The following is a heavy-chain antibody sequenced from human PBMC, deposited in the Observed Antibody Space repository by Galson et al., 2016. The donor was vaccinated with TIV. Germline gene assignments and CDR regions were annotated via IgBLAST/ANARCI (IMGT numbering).Heavy chain of an antibody. CDR3: ARSQSCGGDCYYFDY. Sequence: SVKVSCKASGYTVTTYYMHWVRQGPGQGLEWMGIINPSGGGTTYAQNFQGRITMTRDTSTSTVYMALSSLRSEETAVYYCARSQSCGGDCYYFDYWGRGNLVTVSS. J-gene: IGHJ4*02. V-gene: IGHV1-46*01. CDR2: INPSGGGT. CDR1: GYTVTTYY. D-gene: IGHD2-21*02.